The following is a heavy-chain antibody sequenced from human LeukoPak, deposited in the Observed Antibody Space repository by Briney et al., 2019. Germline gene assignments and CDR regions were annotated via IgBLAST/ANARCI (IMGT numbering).Heavy chain of an antibody. CDR2: ISGSGGST. J-gene: IGHJ4*02. V-gene: IGHV3-23*01. Sequence: GGSLRLSCAASGFTFSSYAMSWVRQAPGKGLEWVSAISGSGGSTHYADSVKGRFTISRDNSKNTLYLQMNSLRAEDTAVYYCAKFLPTHIVVANYYFDYWGQGTLVTVSS. D-gene: IGHD2-21*01. CDR1: GFTFSSYA. CDR3: AKFLPTHIVVANYYFDY.